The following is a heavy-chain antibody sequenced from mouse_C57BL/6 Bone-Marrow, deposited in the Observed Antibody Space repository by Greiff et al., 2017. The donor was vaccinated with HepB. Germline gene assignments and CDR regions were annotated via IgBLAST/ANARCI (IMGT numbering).Heavy chain of an antibody. CDR1: GYALSSSW. CDR2: IYPGDGDT. D-gene: IGHD1-1*01. Sequence: QVQLQQSGPELVKPGASVKISCKASGYALSSSWMNWVKQRPGKGLEWIGRIYPGDGDTNYNGKFKGKATLTADKSSSTAYMQLSSLTSEDSAVYFCASYYGSSCFAYWGQVTLVTVSA. V-gene: IGHV1-82*01. CDR3: ASYYGSSCFAY. J-gene: IGHJ3*01.